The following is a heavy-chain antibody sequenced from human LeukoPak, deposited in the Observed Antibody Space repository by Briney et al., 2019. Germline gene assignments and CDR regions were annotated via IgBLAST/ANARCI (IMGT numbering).Heavy chain of an antibody. CDR2: ISSSSSYI. D-gene: IGHD4-11*01. CDR3: ARGARLQPMGEF. J-gene: IGHJ4*02. CDR1: GFTFSSYG. Sequence: PGGSLRLSCAASGFTFSSYGMSWVRQAPGKGLEWVSSISSSSSYIDYADSVKGRFTISRDNAKNSLYLQMNSLRVEDTALYYCARGARLQPMGEFWGQGTLVTVSS. V-gene: IGHV3-21*04.